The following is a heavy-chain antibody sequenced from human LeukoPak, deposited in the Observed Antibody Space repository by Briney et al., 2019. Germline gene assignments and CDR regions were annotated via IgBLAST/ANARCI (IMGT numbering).Heavy chain of an antibody. CDR2: IYYDGSNK. J-gene: IGHJ4*02. V-gene: IGHV3-33*06. CDR1: GFTFTTYG. Sequence: GGSLRLSCAASGFTFTTYGMHWVRQAPGKGLEWVAVIYYDGSNKFYADSVKGRFTISRGNSKNTLYLQMNSLRAEDTAVYYCAKGICSGGSCSSDYWGQGTLVTVSS. D-gene: IGHD2-15*01. CDR3: AKGICSGGSCSSDY.